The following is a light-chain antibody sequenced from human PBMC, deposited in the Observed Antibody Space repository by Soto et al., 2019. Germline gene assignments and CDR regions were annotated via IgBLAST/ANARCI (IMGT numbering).Light chain of an antibody. CDR3: QQSYSAPYT. Sequence: DIPMTQSPSSLSASVGDRVTITCRASQSIYSSLNWYHQKPGKAPKLMISAACNLQSGVPSRCSSGGSGKDFTLSSSSLPPEDFATYYCQQSYSAPYTFGQGTKLEI. CDR1: QSIYSS. CDR2: AAC. J-gene: IGKJ2*01. V-gene: IGKV1-39*01.